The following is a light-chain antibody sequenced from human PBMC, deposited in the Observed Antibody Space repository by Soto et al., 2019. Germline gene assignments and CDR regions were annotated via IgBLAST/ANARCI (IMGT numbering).Light chain of an antibody. CDR3: QQYGSSPQT. V-gene: IGKV3-20*01. CDR2: GAS. CDR1: QSVSSNY. Sequence: EIVLTQSPGTLSLSPGERATLSCRASQSVSSNYLAWYQQKPGQAPRLLIYGASSRATGITDRFSGSGSGTDFTLTISRLEAEDFAVYYCQQYGSSPQTFGQGTKVEIK. J-gene: IGKJ1*01.